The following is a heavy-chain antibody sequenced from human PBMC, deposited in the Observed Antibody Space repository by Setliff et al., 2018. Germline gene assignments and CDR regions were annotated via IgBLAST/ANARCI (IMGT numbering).Heavy chain of an antibody. J-gene: IGHJ4*02. Sequence: ASVKVSCKASGYTFTGYFMHWVRQVPGQGLEWMGWINPNSGGTKYAQKFQARVTMTRDTSISTVCMELSSLRSDDTAVYYCARGLYDWFGCMDFWGLGTLVTVSS. D-gene: IGHD3-9*01. V-gene: IGHV1-2*02. CDR2: INPNSGGT. CDR3: ARGLYDWFGCMDF. CDR1: GYTFTGYF.